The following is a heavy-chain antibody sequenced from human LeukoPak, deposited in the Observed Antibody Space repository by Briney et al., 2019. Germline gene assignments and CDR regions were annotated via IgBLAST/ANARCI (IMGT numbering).Heavy chain of an antibody. V-gene: IGHV3-21*01. CDR3: ARDRLTTVTTFDAFDI. CDR1: GFTFSSYS. Sequence: GGSLRLSCAASGFTFSSYSMNWVRQAPGKGLEWVSSISSSSSYIYYADSVKGRFTISRDNAKNSLYLQMNSQRAEDTAVYYCARDRLTTVTTFDAFDIWGQGTMVTVSS. CDR2: ISSSSSYI. D-gene: IGHD4-17*01. J-gene: IGHJ3*02.